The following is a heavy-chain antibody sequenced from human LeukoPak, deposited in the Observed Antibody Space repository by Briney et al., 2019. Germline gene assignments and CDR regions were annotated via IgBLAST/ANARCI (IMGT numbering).Heavy chain of an antibody. V-gene: IGHV3-11*04. CDR3: ARDIQALTTVTAFDY. D-gene: IGHD4-17*01. Sequence: GGSLRLSGAASGFTFNSYAMSWIRQAPGKGLEWVSYISSSGSTIYYADSVKGRFTIARDNAKNSLYLQMNSLRAEDTAVYYCARDIQALTTVTAFDYWGQGTLVTVSS. CDR2: ISSSGSTI. CDR1: GFTFNSYA. J-gene: IGHJ4*02.